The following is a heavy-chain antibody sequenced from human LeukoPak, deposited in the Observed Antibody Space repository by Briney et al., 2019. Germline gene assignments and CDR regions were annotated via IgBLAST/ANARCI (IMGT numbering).Heavy chain of an antibody. Sequence: PGGSLRLSCAASGFTFSSYAMSWVRQAPGKGLEWVSAISGSGGSTYYADSVKGRFTISRDNSKNTLYLQMNSLRAEDTAVYYCAKDIFDYGDYENAFDIWGQGTMVTVSS. CDR3: AKDIFDYGDYENAFDI. CDR2: ISGSGGST. V-gene: IGHV3-23*01. CDR1: GFTFSSYA. D-gene: IGHD4-17*01. J-gene: IGHJ3*02.